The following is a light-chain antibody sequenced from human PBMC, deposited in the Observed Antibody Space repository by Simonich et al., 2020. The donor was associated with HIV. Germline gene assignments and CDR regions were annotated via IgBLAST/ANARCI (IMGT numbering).Light chain of an antibody. V-gene: IGLV6-57*01. J-gene: IGLJ3*02. CDR3: QSYDSSNLWV. CDR1: SGSIASNY. CDR2: EDN. Sequence: NFMLTQPHSVSESPGKTVTISCTRSSGSIASNYVQWYQQRPGRSPTTVINEDNQRPSGVPDRFSGSIDSSSNSASLTISGLKTEDEADYYCQSYDSSNLWVFGGGTKLTVL.